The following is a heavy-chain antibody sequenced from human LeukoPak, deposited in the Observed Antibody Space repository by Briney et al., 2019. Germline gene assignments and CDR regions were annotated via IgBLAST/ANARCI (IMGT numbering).Heavy chain of an antibody. D-gene: IGHD1-14*01. CDR3: ARMNPLYGMDV. Sequence: ASVKVSCKASGYTFTSYGINWVRQATGQGLEWMGWMNPNSGNTGYAQKFQGRVTMTRNTSISTAYVELSSLRSEDTAVYYCARMNPLYGMDVWGQGTTVTVSS. CDR2: MNPNSGNT. CDR1: GYTFTSYG. J-gene: IGHJ6*02. V-gene: IGHV1-8*01.